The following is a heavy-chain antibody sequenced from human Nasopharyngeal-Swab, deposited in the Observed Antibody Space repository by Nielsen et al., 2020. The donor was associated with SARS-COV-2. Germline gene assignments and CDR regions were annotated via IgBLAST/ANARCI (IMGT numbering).Heavy chain of an antibody. CDR3: AKGIGYCSGGSCPYGMDV. CDR1: GFTFSSYD. Sequence: GESLKISCAASGFTFSSYDMHWVRQAPGKGLEWVSLISGDGGSTYYADSVKGRFTISRDNSKNSLYLQMNSLRTEDTALYYCAKGIGYCSGGSCPYGMDVWGQGTTVTVSS. CDR2: ISGDGGST. D-gene: IGHD2-15*01. J-gene: IGHJ6*02. V-gene: IGHV3-43*02.